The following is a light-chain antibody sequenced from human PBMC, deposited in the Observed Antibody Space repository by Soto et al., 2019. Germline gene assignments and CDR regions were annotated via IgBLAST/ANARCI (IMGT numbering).Light chain of an antibody. V-gene: IGKV3-20*01. CDR2: GAS. CDR3: QQYGSSRP. J-gene: IGKJ1*01. Sequence: EVVMTQSPATLSASPGERVTLSCRASQSVSSSYLAWYQQKPGQAPRLLIYGASSRATGIPDRFSGSGSGTDFTLTTSRLEPEDFAVYYCQQYGSSRPFGQGTKVDI. CDR1: QSVSSSY.